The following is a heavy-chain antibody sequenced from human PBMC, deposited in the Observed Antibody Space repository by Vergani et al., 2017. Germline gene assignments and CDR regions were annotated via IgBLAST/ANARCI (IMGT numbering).Heavy chain of an antibody. CDR3: VKDNDYDADGPFDL. Sequence: VEAGGGLVQPGGSLRLSCTASGFTFQAFAFHWVRQVSGRGLEWVSFIDRNYGVKNGNSFEGRFSISRDNAKKAVFLQMHNLRHEDTALYFCVKDNDYDADGPFDLWGRGTLVTVSS. CDR1: GFTFQAFA. CDR2: IDRNYGVK. J-gene: IGHJ2*01. V-gene: IGHV3-9*01. D-gene: IGHD3-16*01.